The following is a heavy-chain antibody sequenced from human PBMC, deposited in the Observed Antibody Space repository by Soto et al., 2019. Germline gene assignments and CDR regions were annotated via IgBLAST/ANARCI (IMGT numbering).Heavy chain of an antibody. J-gene: IGHJ6*01. V-gene: IGHV3-7*03. Sequence: PGGSLRISGAACGVTFSSDWMSWVRQATGKGLEWVANIKKDGSEKYYVASVKGRFTISIANAKNYLYLQMNSLRAEDTAVYYCACVTRFYYPPYEYYG. CDR2: IKKDGSEK. CDR3: ACVTRFYYPPYEYYG. CDR1: GVTFSSDW. D-gene: IGHD3-22*01.